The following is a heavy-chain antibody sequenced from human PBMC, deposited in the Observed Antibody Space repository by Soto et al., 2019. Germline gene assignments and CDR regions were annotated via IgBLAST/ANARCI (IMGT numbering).Heavy chain of an antibody. D-gene: IGHD4-17*01. CDR3: ARDTVTMSRGVYGMDV. CDR2: ISAYNGNT. CDR1: GYTFTSYG. V-gene: IGHV1-18*01. Sequence: ASVKVSCKASGYTFTSYGISWVRQAPGQGLEWMEWISAYNGNTNYAQKLQGRVTMTTDTSTSTAYMELRSLRSDDTAVYYCARDTVTMSRGVYGMDVWGQGTTVTVSS. J-gene: IGHJ6*02.